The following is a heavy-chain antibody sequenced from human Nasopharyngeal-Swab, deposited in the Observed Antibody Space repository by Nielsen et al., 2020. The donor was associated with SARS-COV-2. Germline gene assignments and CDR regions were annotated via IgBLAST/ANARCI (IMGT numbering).Heavy chain of an antibody. V-gene: IGHV3-23*01. D-gene: IGHD2-15*01. J-gene: IGHJ4*02. CDR2: ISGSGGST. CDR3: AREGNCSGGSCYSYFDY. Sequence: WIRQPPGKGLEWVSAISGSGGSTYYADSVKGRFTISRDNSKNTLYLQMNSLRAEDTAVYYCAREGNCSGGSCYSYFDYWGQGTLVTVSS.